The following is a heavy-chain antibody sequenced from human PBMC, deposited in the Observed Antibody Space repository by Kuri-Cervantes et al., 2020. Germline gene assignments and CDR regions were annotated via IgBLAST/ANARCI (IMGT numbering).Heavy chain of an antibody. D-gene: IGHD3-16*01. CDR2: IIPIFGRI. V-gene: IGHV1-69*13. CDR3: ARGGELGVDQGHYYYGMDV. CDR1: GYTLTELS. J-gene: IGHJ6*02. Sequence: SVKVSCKVSGYTLTELSMHWVRQAPGQGLEWMGGIIPIFGRINYAQKFQGRVTITADESTNTVDMELTSLRSEDTALYYCARGGELGVDQGHYYYGMDVWGQGTTVTVSS.